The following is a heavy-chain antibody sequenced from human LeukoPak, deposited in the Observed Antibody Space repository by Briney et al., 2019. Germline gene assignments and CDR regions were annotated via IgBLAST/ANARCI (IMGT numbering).Heavy chain of an antibody. Sequence: SGPTLVNPTQTLTLTCTFSGFSLRTSGMCVSWIRQPPGKALEWLARIDWDDDKYYSTSLKARLTISKDTSKNQVVLTMTTMDPVDTATYYCARIHRYGPAGYYGMDVWGQGTTVTVSS. J-gene: IGHJ6*02. CDR3: ARIHRYGPAGYYGMDV. CDR1: GFSLRTSGMC. CDR2: IDWDDDK. V-gene: IGHV2-70*11. D-gene: IGHD5-18*01.